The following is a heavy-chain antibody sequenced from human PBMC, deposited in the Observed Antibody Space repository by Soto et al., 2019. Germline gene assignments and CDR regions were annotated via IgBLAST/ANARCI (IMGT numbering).Heavy chain of an antibody. D-gene: IGHD6-19*01. V-gene: IGHV3-23*01. Sequence: EVQLLESGGGLVQPGGSLRLSCAASGFTFSIYAMSWVRQAPGKGLEWVSAISGSDGSTYYADSVEGRFTISRDNSKNTLYLQMNSLRAEETAVYYCVKDQWNDWGQGTLVTVSS. J-gene: IGHJ4*02. CDR1: GFTFSIYA. CDR2: ISGSDGST. CDR3: VKDQWND.